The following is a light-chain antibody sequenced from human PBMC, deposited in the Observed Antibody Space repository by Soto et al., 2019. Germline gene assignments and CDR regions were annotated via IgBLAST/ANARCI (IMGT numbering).Light chain of an antibody. Sequence: QSVLTQPASVSGSPGQSITISCTGTSSDVGSYNLVSWYQRHPGKAPKLMIYEDTKRPSGVSYRFSGSKSGNTASLTISGLQAEDEADYYCCSYAGSSYVVFGGGTKLTVL. CDR2: EDT. CDR3: CSYAGSSYVV. V-gene: IGLV2-23*01. J-gene: IGLJ2*01. CDR1: SSDVGSYNL.